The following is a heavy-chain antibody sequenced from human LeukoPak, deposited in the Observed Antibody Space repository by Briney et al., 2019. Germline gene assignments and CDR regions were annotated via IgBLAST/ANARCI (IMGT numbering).Heavy chain of an antibody. CDR3: AKKSPYGGTDY. J-gene: IGHJ4*02. V-gene: IGHV3-43D*04. CDR1: GFTFDDYA. Sequence: GGSLRLSCAASGFTFDDYAMHWVRQAPGKGLEWVSLIGWDDGSTFYADSVKGRFTISRDKTKNSLYLQMNSLRAEDTAVYYCAKKSPYGGTDYWGQGTLVTVSS. D-gene: IGHD4-23*01. CDR2: IGWDDGST.